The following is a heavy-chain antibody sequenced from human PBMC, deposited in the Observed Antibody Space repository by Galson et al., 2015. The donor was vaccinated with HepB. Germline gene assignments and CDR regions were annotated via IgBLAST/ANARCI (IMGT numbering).Heavy chain of an antibody. CDR3: AKVPSAVPGAVGNAFDM. D-gene: IGHD6-19*01. V-gene: IGHV3-23*01. Sequence: SLRLSSAASGFSFSSYAMVWVRQAPGKGLEWVSGISGSGGGTYYADSVKGRLTISRDNSNHTLYLQMDSLRAEDTAVYYCAKVPSAVPGAVGNAFDMWGQGTLVTVSS. CDR2: ISGSGGGT. CDR1: GFSFSSYA. J-gene: IGHJ3*02.